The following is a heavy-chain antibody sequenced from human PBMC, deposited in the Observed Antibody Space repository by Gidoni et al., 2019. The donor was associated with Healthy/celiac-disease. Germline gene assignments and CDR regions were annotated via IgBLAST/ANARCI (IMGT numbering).Heavy chain of an antibody. D-gene: IGHD6-13*01. Sequence: QLPLQESCPGLVKPSQTLSLTCTVSGGSIRSGDYYWRWIRQPPGKGLGWIGYIYYSGSTYYRPSLKSRVTISVDTSKNQFSLKLSSVTAADTAVYYCTSAAAGTFYYWGQGTLVTVSS. CDR3: TSAAAGTFYY. CDR2: IYYSGST. CDR1: GGSIRSGDYY. V-gene: IGHV4-30-4*01. J-gene: IGHJ4*02.